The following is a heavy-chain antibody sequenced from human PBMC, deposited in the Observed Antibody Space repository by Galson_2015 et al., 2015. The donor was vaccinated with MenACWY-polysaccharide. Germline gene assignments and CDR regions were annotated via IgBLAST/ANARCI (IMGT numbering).Heavy chain of an antibody. CDR1: GFTFSNYH. J-gene: IGHJ4*02. V-gene: IGHV3-48*02. CDR2: ISLSSGTI. D-gene: IGHD1-26*01. Sequence: SLRLSCAASGFTFSNYHMNWVRQAPGKGLEWVSYISLSSGTIFYADSVKGRFTISRDNAENSLYLQMNRLRDEDTAVYYCARSGSHDYWGQGTLVTVSS. CDR3: ARSGSHDY.